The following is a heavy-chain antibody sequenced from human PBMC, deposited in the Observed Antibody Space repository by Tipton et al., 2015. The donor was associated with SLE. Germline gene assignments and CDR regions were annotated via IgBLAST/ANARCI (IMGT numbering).Heavy chain of an antibody. J-gene: IGHJ2*01. CDR2: ISSSSRYI. CDR1: GFIFSDYS. D-gene: IGHD3-10*01. V-gene: IGHV3-21*01. CDR3: ASPPYYGSGSYRPYWYFDL. Sequence: SLRFSCAASGFIFSDYSMNWVRQAPGKGLEWVSSISSSSRYIYHAESLKGRFTNSRDNAKNSLYLQMNSLRAEDTAVYYCASPPYYGSGSYRPYWYFDLWGRGTLVTVSS.